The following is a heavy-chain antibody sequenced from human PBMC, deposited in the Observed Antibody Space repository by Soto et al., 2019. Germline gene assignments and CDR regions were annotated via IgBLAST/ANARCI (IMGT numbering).Heavy chain of an antibody. V-gene: IGHV3-74*01. Sequence: EVQLVESGGGLVQPGGSLRLSCAASGFTLSGRSMHWVRQAPGKGLVWVSGIANAGTDSTYADSVKGRFTSSRDNAKNMLYLQMNSLRVEDTAVYYCARGWFGPDVWGKGNTVTVSS. CDR2: IANAGTDS. CDR3: ARGWFGPDV. CDR1: GFTLSGRS. D-gene: IGHD3-10*01. J-gene: IGHJ6*04.